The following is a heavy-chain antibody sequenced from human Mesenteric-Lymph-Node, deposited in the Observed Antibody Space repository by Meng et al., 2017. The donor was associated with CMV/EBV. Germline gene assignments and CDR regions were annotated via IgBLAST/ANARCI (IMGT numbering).Heavy chain of an antibody. D-gene: IGHD6-13*01. CDR2: ISGSGGST. Sequence: SGFPFSSYAMSWVRQAPGKGLEWVSAISGSGGSTYYADSVKGRFTISRDNSKNTLYLQMNSLRAEDTAVYYCAKDGKAAAGPAGYFDYWGQGTLVTVSS. J-gene: IGHJ4*02. V-gene: IGHV3-23*01. CDR1: GFPFSSYA. CDR3: AKDGKAAAGPAGYFDY.